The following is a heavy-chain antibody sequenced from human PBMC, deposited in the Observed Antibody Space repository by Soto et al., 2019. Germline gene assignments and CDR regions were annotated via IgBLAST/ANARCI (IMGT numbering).Heavy chain of an antibody. D-gene: IGHD3-3*01. CDR3: ARPHTTIFGVVTYFDP. Sequence: QVQLVQSGAEVKKPGSSVKVSCKASGGTFSSYAISWVRQAPGQGLEWMGGIIPIFGTANYAQKFQGRVTITADESTSTAYMELGSLRSEDTAVYYCARPHTTIFGVVTYFDPWGQGTLVTVSS. V-gene: IGHV1-69*01. CDR1: GGTFSSYA. CDR2: IIPIFGTA. J-gene: IGHJ5*02.